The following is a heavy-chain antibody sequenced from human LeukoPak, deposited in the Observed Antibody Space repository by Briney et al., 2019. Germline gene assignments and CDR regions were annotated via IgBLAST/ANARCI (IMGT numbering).Heavy chain of an antibody. J-gene: IGHJ4*02. D-gene: IGHD3-22*01. V-gene: IGHV3-23*01. CDR2: ISGSGGST. CDR1: GFTFSSYA. CDR3: AKGPNYYDSSGYLDY. Sequence: GGSLRLSCAASGFTFSSYAMSWVRQAPGKGLEWVSAISGSGGSTYYADSVKGRFTISRDNSKNTPYLQMNSLRAEDTAVYYCAKGPNYYDSSGYLDYWGQGTLVTVSS.